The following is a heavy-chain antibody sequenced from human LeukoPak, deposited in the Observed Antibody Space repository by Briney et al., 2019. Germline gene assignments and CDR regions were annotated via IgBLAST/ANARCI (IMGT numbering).Heavy chain of an antibody. CDR1: GFTFSSYS. CDR2: YISSGAYI. J-gene: IGHJ6*03. CDR3: ARVTFGATTNNYYFYHMDV. V-gene: IGHV3-21*01. Sequence: GGSLGLSCAACGFTFSSYSMTWIRQAPGKGLEWVSSYISSGAYIYYADSVKDRFTISRDNAKNSLYLQMSSLRAEDTAVYYCARVTFGATTNNYYFYHMDVWGKGTSVTVSS. D-gene: IGHD5-24*01.